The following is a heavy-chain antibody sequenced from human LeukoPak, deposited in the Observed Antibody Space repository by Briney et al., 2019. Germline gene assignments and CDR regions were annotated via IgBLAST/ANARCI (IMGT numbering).Heavy chain of an antibody. CDR3: ARVPPRGSGSYNLFDY. J-gene: IGHJ4*02. CDR2: INPNSGGT. Sequence: GASVKVSCKASGYTFTGYYMHWVRQAPGQGLEWMGRINPNSGGTNYAQKFQGMVTMTRDTSISTAYMEPSRLRSDDTAVYYCARVPPRGSGSYNLFDYWGQGTLVTVSS. CDR1: GYTFTGYY. V-gene: IGHV1-2*06. D-gene: IGHD1-26*01.